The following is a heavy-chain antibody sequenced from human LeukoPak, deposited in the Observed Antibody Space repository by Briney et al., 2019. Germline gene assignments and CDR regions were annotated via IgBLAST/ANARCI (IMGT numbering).Heavy chain of an antibody. CDR3: ARAYGENYYYYYYGMDV. V-gene: IGHV3-21*01. Sequence: GGSLRLSCAASGFTFSSYSMNWVRQAPGKGLEWVSSIGSSSSYIYYADSVKGRFTISRDNAKNSLYLQMNSLRAEDTALYYCARAYGENYYYYYYGMDVWGQGTTVTVSS. D-gene: IGHD4-17*01. CDR1: GFTFSSYS. CDR2: IGSSSSYI. J-gene: IGHJ6*02.